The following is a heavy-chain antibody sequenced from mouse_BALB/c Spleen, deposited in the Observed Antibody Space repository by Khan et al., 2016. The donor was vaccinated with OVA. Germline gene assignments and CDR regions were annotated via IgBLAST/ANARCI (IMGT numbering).Heavy chain of an antibody. CDR3: AKGVWSYYYTLGY. CDR1: GFSLSDYG. V-gene: IGHV2-6-5*01. CDR2: IWGGGST. Sequence: VQLQESGPGLVAPSQNLSITCTVSGFSLSDYGVSWIRQPPGKGLEWLGVIWGGGSTYYNSALKSRLSISKDNSKSQVFLKMSSLQSDDTAMFYCAKGVWSYYYTLGYWGQGTSVTVSS. J-gene: IGHJ4*01.